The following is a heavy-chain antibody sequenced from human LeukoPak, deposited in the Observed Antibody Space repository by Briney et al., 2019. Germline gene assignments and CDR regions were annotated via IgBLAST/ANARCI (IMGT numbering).Heavy chain of an antibody. J-gene: IGHJ4*02. V-gene: IGHV1-2*02. CDR3: AREPKPGYYYDSSGYYYSFDY. CDR2: INPNSGGT. CDR1: GYTFTGYY. Sequence: GASVKVSCKASGYTFTGYYMHWVRQAPGQGLEWMGWINPNSGGTNYAQKFQGRVTMTRDTSISTAYMELSRLRSDDTAVYYCAREPKPGYYYDSSGYYYSFDYWGQGTLVTVSS. D-gene: IGHD3-22*01.